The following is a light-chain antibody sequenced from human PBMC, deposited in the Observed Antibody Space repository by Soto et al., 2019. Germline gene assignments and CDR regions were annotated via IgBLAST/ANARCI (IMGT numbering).Light chain of an antibody. CDR2: KGS. V-gene: IGKV2-24*01. CDR3: MQATQFPPYT. J-gene: IGKJ2*01. Sequence: EIVMTQTPLSSPVTLGQPASISCRSSQSLEHSDGNTYLSWLQQRPGQPPRLLIYKGSNRFSGVPDRFSGSGAGTDFTLKISRVEAEDVGVYYCMQATQFPPYTFGQGTKLEIK. CDR1: QSLEHSDGNTY.